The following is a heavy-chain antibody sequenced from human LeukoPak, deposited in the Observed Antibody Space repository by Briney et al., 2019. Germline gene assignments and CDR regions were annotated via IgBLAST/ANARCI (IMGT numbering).Heavy chain of an antibody. CDR3: ARRYFVSGSYYTDY. Sequence: GASLKVSCKAAGYTFTGYYMHWVRQAPGQGLEWMGWINPNSGGTNYAQKFQGRVTMTRDTSITTAYMELSRLRSDDTAGYYCARRYFVSGSYYTDYWGQGTLVTVSS. V-gene: IGHV1-2*02. J-gene: IGHJ4*02. CDR1: GYTFTGYY. CDR2: INPNSGGT. D-gene: IGHD3-10*01.